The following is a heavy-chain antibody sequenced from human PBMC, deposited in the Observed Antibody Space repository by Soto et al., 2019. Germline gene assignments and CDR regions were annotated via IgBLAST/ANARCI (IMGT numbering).Heavy chain of an antibody. D-gene: IGHD1-26*01. J-gene: IGHJ4*02. V-gene: IGHV4-4*02. CDR1: GGSTSSSDW. CDR3: AGRPEIHPR. CDR2: IHRDGVT. Sequence: QVHLQESGPGLVKPSETLSLTCAISGGSTSSSDWWTWVRQPPGEGLEWIGEIHRDGVTNYNSSLKSQLTISLDHSRNQSSRSLTSVTAADAAVYFCAGRPEIHPRWGQGILVPVSS.